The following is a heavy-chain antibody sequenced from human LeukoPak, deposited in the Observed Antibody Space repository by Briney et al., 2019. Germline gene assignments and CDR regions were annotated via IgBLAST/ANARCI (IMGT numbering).Heavy chain of an antibody. CDR2: ISSSSSTI. J-gene: IGHJ4*02. D-gene: IGHD1-26*01. CDR1: GFTFSSYS. CDR3: ARDRIVGATLYYLDY. Sequence: GGSLRLSCAASGFTFSSYSMNWVRQAPGKGLEWVSYISSSSSTIYYADSVKGRFTISRDNAKNSLYLQMNSLRAEDTAVYYCARDRIVGATLYYLDYWGQGTLVTVSS. V-gene: IGHV3-48*01.